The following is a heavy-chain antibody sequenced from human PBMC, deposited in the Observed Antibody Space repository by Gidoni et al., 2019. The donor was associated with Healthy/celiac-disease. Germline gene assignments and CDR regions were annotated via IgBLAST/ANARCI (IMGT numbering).Heavy chain of an antibody. CDR2: IIPIFGTA. V-gene: IGHV1-69*01. J-gene: IGHJ5*02. Sequence: QVQLVQSGAEVKKPGSSVKVSCKASGGTFSSYALSWVRQAPGQGLEWMGGIIPIFGTANYAQKFQGRVTITADESTSTAYRELSSLRSEDTAVYYCARLPLTVPNTDNWFDPWGQGTLVTVSS. CDR3: ARLPLTVPNTDNWFDP. D-gene: IGHD1-20*01. CDR1: GGTFSSYA.